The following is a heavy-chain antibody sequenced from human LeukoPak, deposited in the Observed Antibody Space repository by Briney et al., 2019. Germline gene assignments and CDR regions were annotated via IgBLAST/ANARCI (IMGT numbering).Heavy chain of an antibody. D-gene: IGHD3-3*01. Sequence: GASVKVSCKASGYTFTSYGISWVRQAPGQGLEWMGWISAYNGNTNYAQKLQGRVTMTTDTSTSTAYMELRSLRSDDTAVYYCARGGYYDFWSGYAEGYYFDYWGQGTLVTVSS. CDR1: GYTFTSYG. V-gene: IGHV1-18*01. J-gene: IGHJ4*02. CDR3: ARGGYYDFWSGYAEGYYFDY. CDR2: ISAYNGNT.